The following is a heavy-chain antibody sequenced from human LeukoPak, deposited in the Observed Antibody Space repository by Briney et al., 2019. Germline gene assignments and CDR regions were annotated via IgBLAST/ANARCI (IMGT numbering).Heavy chain of an antibody. CDR1: GGSFSTYY. V-gene: IGHV4-59*08. CDR2: IYYTGNT. D-gene: IGHD6-6*01. J-gene: IGHJ3*02. CDR3: ARPSYSSSSRGAFEI. Sequence: PSETLSLTCTVSGGSFSTYYWSWIRQPPGKGLEWIDYIYYTGNTDYNPSLKSRVTISLDTSKNQFSLNLTSVTAADTAVYYCARPSYSSSSRGAFEIWGQGTMVTVSS.